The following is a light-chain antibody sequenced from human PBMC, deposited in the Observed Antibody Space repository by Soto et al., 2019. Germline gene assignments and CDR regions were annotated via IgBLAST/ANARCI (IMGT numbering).Light chain of an antibody. V-gene: IGKV3-20*01. CDR3: KQYSKSHRT. CDR2: GTS. J-gene: IGKJ1*01. Sequence: EIVLTHSPDTLSLSPGERATLSCRASEIVSDNYLTWYQQKPGQAPMLVIYGTSRRATGIPDRFSGSGSGTDSTITIRRLETEDFEVYYCKQYSKSHRTFGQGTKVDIK. CDR1: EIVSDNY.